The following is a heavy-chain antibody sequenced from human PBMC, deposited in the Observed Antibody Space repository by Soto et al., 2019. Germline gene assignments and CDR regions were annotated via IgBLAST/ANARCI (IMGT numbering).Heavy chain of an antibody. J-gene: IGHJ6*02. D-gene: IGHD2-2*01. CDR3: ARHVPAAGYYYGMDV. V-gene: IGHV1-69*14. Sequence: QVQLVQSGAEVKKPGSSVKVSCKASGGTFSSYAISWVRQAPGQGLEWMGGIIPIFGTANYAQKFQGRVTITADKSTSTAYMQLSSLRAEDTAVYYCARHVPAAGYYYGMDVWGQGTTVTVSS. CDR1: GGTFSSYA. CDR2: IIPIFGTA.